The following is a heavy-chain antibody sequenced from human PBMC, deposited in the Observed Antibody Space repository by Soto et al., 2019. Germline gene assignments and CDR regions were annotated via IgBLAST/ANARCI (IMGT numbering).Heavy chain of an antibody. D-gene: IGHD3-10*02. V-gene: IGHV4-61*08. CDR2: IYFSGDT. Sequence: QVQLQESGPGLVKPSETLSLTCNVSAGSVNSGGYYWSWIRQPPGKALEWIGYIYFSGDTSYNPSLKSRVAISLDTCKNRFSLKLSSVTAADTAIYYCARYVAWGYFDNWGQGTLVTVSS. CDR3: ARYVAWGYFDN. CDR1: AGSVNSGGYY. J-gene: IGHJ4*02.